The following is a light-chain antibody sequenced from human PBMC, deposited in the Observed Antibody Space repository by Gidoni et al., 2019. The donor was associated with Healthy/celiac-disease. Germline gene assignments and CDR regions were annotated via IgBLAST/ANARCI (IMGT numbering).Light chain of an antibody. Sequence: TVLTQSPATLSLSPGERATLSCRASQSVSSYLAWYQQKPGKAPRLLIYDASNRATGIPARFSGSGSGTDFTLTISSLEPEDFAVYYCQQRSNSFTFGPGTKVDIK. J-gene: IGKJ3*01. V-gene: IGKV3-11*01. CDR1: QSVSSY. CDR2: DAS. CDR3: QQRSNSFT.